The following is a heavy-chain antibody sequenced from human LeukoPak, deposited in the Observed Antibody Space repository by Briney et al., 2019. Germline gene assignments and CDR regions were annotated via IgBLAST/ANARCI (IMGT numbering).Heavy chain of an antibody. CDR2: INHSGST. D-gene: IGHD6-13*01. CDR3: ARASSSWYGIFDY. J-gene: IGHJ4*02. Sequence: SETLSLTCTVSGGSISSGSYYWSWIRQPAGKGLEWIGEINHSGSTNYNPSLKSRVTISVDTSKNQFSLKLSSVTAADTAVYYCARASSSWYGIFDYWGQGTLVTVSS. CDR1: GGSISSGSYY. V-gene: IGHV4-61*10.